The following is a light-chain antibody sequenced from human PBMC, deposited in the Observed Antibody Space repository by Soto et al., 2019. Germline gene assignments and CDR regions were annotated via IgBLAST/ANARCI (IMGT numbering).Light chain of an antibody. CDR1: QSVSNNY. CDR2: GAS. CDR3: QQYVSSGK. Sequence: EIVLTQSPGTLSLSPGERATLSCRASQSVSNNYLAWYQQKPGQAPRLLIYGASNRATGIPDRFSGSGSGTDFTLTISSLEPEDFAVYVCQQYVSSGKFGEGTKVEIK. J-gene: IGKJ1*01. V-gene: IGKV3-20*01.